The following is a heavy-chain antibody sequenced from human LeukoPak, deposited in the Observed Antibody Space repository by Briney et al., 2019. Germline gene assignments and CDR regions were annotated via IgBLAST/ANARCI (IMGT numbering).Heavy chain of an antibody. CDR2: ISAYNGNT. CDR3: ARDPGSLGYCSSTSCFFDY. D-gene: IGHD2-2*01. J-gene: IGHJ4*02. CDR1: GYTFTSYG. V-gene: IGHV1-18*01. Sequence: GASVKVSCKASGYTFTSYGISWVRQAPGQGLEWMGWISAYNGNTNYAQKLQGRVTMTTDTSTSTAYMELRSLRSDDTAVYYCARDPGSLGYCSSTSCFFDYWGQGTLVTVFS.